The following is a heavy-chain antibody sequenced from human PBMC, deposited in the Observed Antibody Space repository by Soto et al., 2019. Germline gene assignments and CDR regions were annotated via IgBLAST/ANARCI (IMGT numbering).Heavy chain of an antibody. CDR1: GFTFTSSA. Sequence: SVKVSCKASGFTFTSSAMQWVRQARGQRLEWIGWIVVGSGNTNYAQKFQERVTITRDMSTSTAYMELSSLRSEDTAVYYCARFSIAARPDPGKDERSYYYYMDVWGKGTTVTVSS. CDR2: IVVGSGNT. D-gene: IGHD6-6*01. J-gene: IGHJ6*03. V-gene: IGHV1-58*02. CDR3: ARFSIAARPDPGKDERSYYYYMDV.